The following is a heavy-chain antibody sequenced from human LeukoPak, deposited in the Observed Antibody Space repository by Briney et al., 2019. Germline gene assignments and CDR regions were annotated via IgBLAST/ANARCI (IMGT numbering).Heavy chain of an antibody. CDR2: INPSGGST. CDR3: ARDPRRIYEKAYYYYGMDV. D-gene: IGHD2-21*01. J-gene: IGHJ6*02. Sequence: RASVKVSCKASGYTFTSYYMHWVRQAPGQGLEWMGIINPSGGSTSYAQKFQGRVTMTRDTSTSTVYMELSSLRSEDTAVYYCARDPRRIYEKAYYYYGMDVWGQGTTVTVSS. V-gene: IGHV1-46*01. CDR1: GYTFTSYY.